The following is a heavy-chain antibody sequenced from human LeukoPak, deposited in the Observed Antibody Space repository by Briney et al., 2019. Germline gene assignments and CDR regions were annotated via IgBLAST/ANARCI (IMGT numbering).Heavy chain of an antibody. CDR3: ARDYYDSSGYDLPYNWFDP. CDR2: ISYDGSNK. D-gene: IGHD3-22*01. J-gene: IGHJ5*02. CDR1: GFTFSSYG. Sequence: GGSLRLSCAASGFTFSSYGMHWVRQAPGKGLEWVAVISYDGSNKYYADSVKGRFTISRDNSKNTLYLQMNSLRAEDTAVYYCARDYYDSSGYDLPYNWFDPWGQGTLVTVSS. V-gene: IGHV3-30*03.